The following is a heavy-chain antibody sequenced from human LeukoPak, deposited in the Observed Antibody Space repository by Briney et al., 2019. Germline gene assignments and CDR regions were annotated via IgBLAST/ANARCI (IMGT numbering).Heavy chain of an antibody. Sequence: GGSLRLSCTASGFTFTNYGIHWVRQAPGKGPEWVGLISYDGSNKYYADSVKGRFTISRDNSKNTLYLQMNSLRAEDTAVYYCAKRSLYYYYGMDVWGQGTTVTVSS. D-gene: IGHD2/OR15-2a*01. CDR2: ISYDGSNK. V-gene: IGHV3-30*18. CDR3: AKRSLYYYYGMDV. J-gene: IGHJ6*02. CDR1: GFTFTNYG.